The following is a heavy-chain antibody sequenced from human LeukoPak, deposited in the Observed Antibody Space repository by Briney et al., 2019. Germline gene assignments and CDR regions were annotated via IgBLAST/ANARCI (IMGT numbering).Heavy chain of an antibody. CDR1: GGTFSSYA. CDR2: IIPIFGTA. V-gene: IGHV1-69*05. CDR3: ASDIVGGLDV. J-gene: IGHJ6*04. Sequence: VASVKVSCKASGGTFSSYAISWVRQAPGQGLEWMGGIIPIFGTANYAQKFQGRVTMTRDTSISTAYMELSRLRSDDTAVYYCASDIVGGLDVWGKGTTVTISS. D-gene: IGHD3-16*02.